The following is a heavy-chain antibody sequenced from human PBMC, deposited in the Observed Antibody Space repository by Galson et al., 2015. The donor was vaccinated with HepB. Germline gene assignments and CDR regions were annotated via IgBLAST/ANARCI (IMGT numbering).Heavy chain of an antibody. V-gene: IGHV1-46*01. CDR1: RYKFISYY. CDR2: INPSGGST. J-gene: IGHJ4*02. Sequence: SVKVSCKASRYKFISYYMHWVRQAPGQGLEWMGIINPSGGSTDYAPKFQGRVTLTRDTSTSTVFMELSSLRSDDTAVYFCARGVLLWDGPDYWGQGTVVTVSS. CDR3: ARGVLLWDGPDY. D-gene: IGHD3-10*01.